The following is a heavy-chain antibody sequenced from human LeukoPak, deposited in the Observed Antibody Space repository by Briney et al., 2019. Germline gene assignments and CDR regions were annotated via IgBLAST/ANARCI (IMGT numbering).Heavy chain of an antibody. V-gene: IGHV3-13*01. CDR1: GFTFSNHD. D-gene: IGHD3-10*01. CDR2: IGTGGDT. CDR3: ARGGNYFGSGTYPFPLDI. J-gene: IGHJ3*02. Sequence: GGSLRLSCAASGFTFSNHDMHWVRQATGKGLEWVSAIGTGGDTYCDASVKGRFTISRENARSSLYLQMNSLRVGDTAVYYCARGGNYFGSGTYPFPLDIWGQGTMVTVSS.